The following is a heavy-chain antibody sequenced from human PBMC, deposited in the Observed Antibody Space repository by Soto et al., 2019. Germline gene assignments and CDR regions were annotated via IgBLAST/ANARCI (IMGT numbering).Heavy chain of an antibody. J-gene: IGHJ6*02. CDR3: ARAGCDGGSCYTLVGLRYGMDV. V-gene: IGHV3-30-3*01. D-gene: IGHD2-15*01. Sequence: QVQLVESGGGVVQPGRSLRLSCAASGFTFSSYVMHWVRQAPGKGLEWVAIISYDGNNKYYADSVKGRFTISRDNSENTLYLQMNGLRAEDTAVYYCARAGCDGGSCYTLVGLRYGMDVWGQGTTVTVSS. CDR1: GFTFSSYV. CDR2: ISYDGNNK.